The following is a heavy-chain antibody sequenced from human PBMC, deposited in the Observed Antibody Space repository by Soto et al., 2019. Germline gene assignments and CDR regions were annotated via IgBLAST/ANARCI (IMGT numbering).Heavy chain of an antibody. V-gene: IGHV3-23*01. CDR1: GFTFSSYA. CDR2: ISGSGGST. J-gene: IGHJ4*02. CDR3: AKGRSSVGATDY. D-gene: IGHD1-26*01. Sequence: GESLKISCAASGFTFSSYAMSWVRQAPGKGLEWVSAISGSGGSTYYADSVKGRFTISRDNSKNTLYLQMNSLRAEDTAVYYCAKGRSSVGATDYWGQGTLVTVSS.